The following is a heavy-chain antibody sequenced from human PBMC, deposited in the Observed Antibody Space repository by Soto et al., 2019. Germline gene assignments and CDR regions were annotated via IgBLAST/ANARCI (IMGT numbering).Heavy chain of an antibody. Sequence: ASVKVSCKASGYTFTGYYMHWVRQAPGQGLEWMGWINPNSGGTNYAQKFQGWVTMTRDTSISTAYMELSRLRSDDTAVYYCARGREISPSRVIFDYVWGSYGYGMDVWGQGTTVTVSS. CDR2: INPNSGGT. CDR1: GYTFTGYY. CDR3: ARGREISPSRVIFDYVWGSYGYGMDV. D-gene: IGHD3-16*01. J-gene: IGHJ6*02. V-gene: IGHV1-2*04.